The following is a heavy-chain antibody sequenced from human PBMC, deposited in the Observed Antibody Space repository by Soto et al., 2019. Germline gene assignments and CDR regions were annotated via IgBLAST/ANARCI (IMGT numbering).Heavy chain of an antibody. D-gene: IGHD3-22*01. Sequence: EVQLVESGGGLVQPGGSLRLSCAASGFTFSSYSMNWVRQAPGKGLEWVSYISSSSSTIYYADSVKGRFTISRDNAKNSLYLQMNSLRDEDTAVYYYARGLSSGYWDDAFDIWGQGTMVTVSS. CDR3: ARGLSSGYWDDAFDI. V-gene: IGHV3-48*02. CDR2: ISSSSSTI. J-gene: IGHJ3*02. CDR1: GFTFSSYS.